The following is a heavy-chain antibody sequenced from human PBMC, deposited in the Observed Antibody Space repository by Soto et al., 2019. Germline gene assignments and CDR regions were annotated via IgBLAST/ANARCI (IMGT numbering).Heavy chain of an antibody. V-gene: IGHV4-61*01. CDR3: ARGDRIAAAGNVGKPGLYGMDV. D-gene: IGHD6-13*01. CDR2: IYYSGST. CDR1: GDSRSTGSDY. J-gene: IGHJ6*02. Sequence: PSETLSLTCTVSGDSRSTGSDYWIWIRQSPGKGPEWIGSIYYSGSTKYSPSVKGRVTISIDTSKNQFSLELSSVTAADTAVYYCARGDRIAAAGNVGKPGLYGMDVWGQGTTVTVSS.